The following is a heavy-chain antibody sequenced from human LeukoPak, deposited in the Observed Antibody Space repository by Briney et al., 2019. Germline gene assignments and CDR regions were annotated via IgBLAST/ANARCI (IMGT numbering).Heavy chain of an antibody. J-gene: IGHJ4*02. V-gene: IGHV1-18*01. Sequence: ASVKVSCTASGYTFTSYGTSWVRQAPGQRLEWMGWISAYNGNTNYAQKLQGRVTMTTDTSTSTAYMELRSLRSDDTAVYYCARDHRGTVTYFDYWGQGTLVTVSS. CDR2: ISAYNGNT. CDR3: ARDHRGTVTYFDY. D-gene: IGHD4-17*01. CDR1: GYTFTSYG.